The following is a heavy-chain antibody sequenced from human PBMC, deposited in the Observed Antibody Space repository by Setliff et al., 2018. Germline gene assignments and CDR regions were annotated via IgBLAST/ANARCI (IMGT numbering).Heavy chain of an antibody. V-gene: IGHV3-7*03. CDR3: ASGEYDNLWRGHSGYFDY. CDR1: GFTFGDYA. D-gene: IGHD3-3*01. CDR2: IKQDGGET. Sequence: PGGSLRLSCTASGFTFGDYAMSWVRQAPGKGLEWVANIKQDGGETSYVDSVKGRFTISRDTAKRSVYLQMSSLRADDTAVYYCASGEYDNLWRGHSGYFDYWGQGALVTVSS. J-gene: IGHJ4*02.